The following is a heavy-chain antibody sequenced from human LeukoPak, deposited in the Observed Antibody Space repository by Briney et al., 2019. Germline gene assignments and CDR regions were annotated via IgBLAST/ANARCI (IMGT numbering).Heavy chain of an antibody. V-gene: IGHV4-4*09. CDR2: IYTSGSP. CDR1: GGSISTYY. J-gene: IGHJ5*02. Sequence: SETLSLTCTVSGGSISTYYWSWIRQPPGKGLEWIGYIYTSGSPNYNPSLKSRVTISVDTSKNQFSLKLSSVTAADTAVYYCARHVSGDYPWFDPWGQGTLVTVSS. CDR3: ARHVSGDYPWFDP. D-gene: IGHD4-17*01.